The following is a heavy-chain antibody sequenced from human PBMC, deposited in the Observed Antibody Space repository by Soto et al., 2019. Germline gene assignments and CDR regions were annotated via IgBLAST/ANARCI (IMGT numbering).Heavy chain of an antibody. J-gene: IGHJ4*02. CDR1: GYPFTTYH. CDR3: ARPEGYGSGSYYFDS. D-gene: IGHD3-10*01. V-gene: IGHV1-46*01. Sequence: QVQLVQSGAEVKKPGASVKVSCKASGYPFTTYHLHWVRQAPGQGLEWMGIVYVTGTGTRSAQKFQGSLTMTRDRSTSTVYMALSSLRSKDTAVYYCARPEGYGSGSYYFDSWGQGTLVTVSS. CDR2: VYVTGTGT.